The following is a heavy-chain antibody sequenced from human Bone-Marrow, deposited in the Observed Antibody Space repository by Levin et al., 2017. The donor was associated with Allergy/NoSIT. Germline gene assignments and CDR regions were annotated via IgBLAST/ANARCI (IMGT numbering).Heavy chain of an antibody. V-gene: IGHV4-59*01. CDR1: GGSISSYY. CDR3: ARGVYYDSSGYPFDY. CDR2: IYYSGST. D-gene: IGHD3-22*01. J-gene: IGHJ4*02. Sequence: GSLRLSCTVSGGSISSYYWSWIRQPPGKGLEWIGYIYYSGSTNYNPSLKSRVTISVDTSKNQFSLKLSSVTAADTAVYYCARGVYYDSSGYPFDYWGQGTLVTVSS.